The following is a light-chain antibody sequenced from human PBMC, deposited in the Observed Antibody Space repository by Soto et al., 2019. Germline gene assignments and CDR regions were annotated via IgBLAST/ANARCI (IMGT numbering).Light chain of an antibody. CDR3: AAWDDTLNGVL. V-gene: IGLV1-44*01. Sequence: QSVLTQPPSASGTPGQSVTISCSGSSSNIGRNAVNWYQQLPGAAPNLLIYHHTQRPSGVPGRFSGSTSGTSASLAISGLQSEDEADYYCAAWDDTLNGVLFGGGTKLTVL. CDR1: SSNIGRNA. J-gene: IGLJ2*01. CDR2: HHT.